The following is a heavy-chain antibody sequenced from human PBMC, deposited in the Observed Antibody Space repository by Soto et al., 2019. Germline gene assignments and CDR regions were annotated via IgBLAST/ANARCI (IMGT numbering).Heavy chain of an antibody. CDR1: GYTFTSYD. Sequence: ASVKVSCKASGYTFTSYDINWVRQATGQGLEWMGRMNPNSGNTAYAQKFQGRVIMTRNTSINTAYMELSSLRSEDTAVYYCARGDSSSWTFQIDYWGQGTLVTVSS. D-gene: IGHD6-13*01. CDR2: MNPNSGNT. CDR3: ARGDSSSWTFQIDY. V-gene: IGHV1-8*01. J-gene: IGHJ4*02.